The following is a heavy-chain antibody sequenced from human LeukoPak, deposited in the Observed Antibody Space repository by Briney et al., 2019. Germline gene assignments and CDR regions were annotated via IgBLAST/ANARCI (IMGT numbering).Heavy chain of an antibody. D-gene: IGHD3-22*01. J-gene: IGHJ5*02. Sequence: GASVKVSCKASGYTFTSYGISWVRQAPGQGLEWMGWISAYNGNTNYAQKLQGRVTMTTDTSTSTAYMELRSLRSDDTAVYYCARDSYDSSGYLENWFDPWGQGTLVTVSS. CDR1: GYTFTSYG. CDR3: ARDSYDSSGYLENWFDP. V-gene: IGHV1-18*01. CDR2: ISAYNGNT.